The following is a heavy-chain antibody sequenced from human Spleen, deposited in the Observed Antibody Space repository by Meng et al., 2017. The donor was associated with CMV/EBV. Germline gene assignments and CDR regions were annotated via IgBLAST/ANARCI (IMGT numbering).Heavy chain of an antibody. J-gene: IGHJ5*02. CDR2: LQWSGGDI. CDR3: ATSRRACRDSACYGGPNWFDP. D-gene: IGHD2-2*01. V-gene: IGHV3-20*04. Sequence: GGPLRLSCATAGFKFKDYGMTWVRQAPGKGLEWVSGLQWSGGDIAYADSVKGRFTISRDSATQSVHLQMNDLRAEDTAFYYCATSRRACRDSACYGGPNWFDPWGQGMLVTVSS. CDR1: GFKFKDYG.